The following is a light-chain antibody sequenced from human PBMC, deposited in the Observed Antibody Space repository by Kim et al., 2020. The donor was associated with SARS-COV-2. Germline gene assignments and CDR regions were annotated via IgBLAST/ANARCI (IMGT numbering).Light chain of an antibody. CDR2: AAS. J-gene: IGKJ1*01. CDR3: QKYNTAPWT. Sequence: ASVRDSDTISCRASQGISNYLAWYQQKPGQAPKLLIYAASALQFGVSSRFNGSGSGTDFTLTISDLQPEDVATYYCQKYNTAPWTFGHGTKVDIK. V-gene: IGKV1-27*01. CDR1: QGISNY.